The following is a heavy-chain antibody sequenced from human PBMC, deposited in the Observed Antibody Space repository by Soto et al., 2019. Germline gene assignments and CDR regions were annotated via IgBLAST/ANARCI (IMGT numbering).Heavy chain of an antibody. D-gene: IGHD2-8*01. CDR1: GYTFTSYG. V-gene: IGHV1-18*01. J-gene: IGHJ6*02. Sequence: GASVKVSCKASGYTFTSYGISWVRQAPGQGLEWMGWISAYNGNTNYAQKLQGRVTMTTDTSTSTAYMELRSLRSDDTAVYYCARTLGYCTNGVCYGYYYGMDVWGQGTTVTVSS. CDR2: ISAYNGNT. CDR3: ARTLGYCTNGVCYGYYYGMDV.